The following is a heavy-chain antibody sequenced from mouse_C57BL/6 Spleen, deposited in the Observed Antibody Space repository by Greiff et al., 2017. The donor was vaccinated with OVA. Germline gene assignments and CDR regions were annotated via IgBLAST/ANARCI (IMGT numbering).Heavy chain of an antibody. J-gene: IGHJ2*01. CDR2: INPNNGGT. CDR3: ARHSTGVATKYYFDY. D-gene: IGHD1-1*01. CDR1: GYTFTDYN. Sequence: LVEPGASVKIPCKASGYTFTDYNMDWVKQSHGKSLEWIGDINPNNGGTIYNQKFKGKATLTVDKSSSTAYMELRSLTSEDTAVYYCARHSTGVATKYYFDYWGQGTTLTVSS. V-gene: IGHV1-18*01.